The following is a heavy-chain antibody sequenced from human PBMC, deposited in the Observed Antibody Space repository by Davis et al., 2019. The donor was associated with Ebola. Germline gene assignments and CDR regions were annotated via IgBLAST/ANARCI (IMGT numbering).Heavy chain of an antibody. CDR1: GFTFSSYG. Sequence: PGGSLRLSCAASGFTFSSYGMHWVRQAPGKGLEWVAVIWYDGSNKYYADSVKGRFTISRDNSKNTLYLQMNSLRAEDTALYYCAKDFVDFWSGYYTGWYFDYWGQGTLVTVSS. V-gene: IGHV3-33*06. J-gene: IGHJ4*02. CDR2: IWYDGSNK. D-gene: IGHD3-3*01. CDR3: AKDFVDFWSGYYTGWYFDY.